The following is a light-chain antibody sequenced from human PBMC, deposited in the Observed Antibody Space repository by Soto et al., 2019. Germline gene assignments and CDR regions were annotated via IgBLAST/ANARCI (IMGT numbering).Light chain of an antibody. CDR2: VNS. J-gene: IGLJ2*01. V-gene: IGLV1-40*01. CDR1: SSNIGAGYD. CDR3: QSYDSSLSGVV. Sequence: QSVLTQPPSVSGAPGQRVTISCTGSSSNIGAGYDVHWYHQLPGTAPKLLIYVNSNRPSGVPDRFSGSKSGTSASLAITGLQAEDEADYYCQSYDSSLSGVVFGGGTQLTVL.